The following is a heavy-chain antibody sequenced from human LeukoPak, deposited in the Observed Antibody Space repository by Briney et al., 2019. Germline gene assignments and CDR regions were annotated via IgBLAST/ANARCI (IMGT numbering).Heavy chain of an antibody. Sequence: GALVKVSCKASGYTFTGYYMHWVRQAPGQGLEWMGWINPNSGGTNYAQKFQGRVTMTRDTSISTAYMELSRLRSDDTAVYYCARDREMATNPFDYWGQGTLATVSS. J-gene: IGHJ4*02. D-gene: IGHD5-24*01. CDR3: ARDREMATNPFDY. V-gene: IGHV1-2*02. CDR1: GYTFTGYY. CDR2: INPNSGGT.